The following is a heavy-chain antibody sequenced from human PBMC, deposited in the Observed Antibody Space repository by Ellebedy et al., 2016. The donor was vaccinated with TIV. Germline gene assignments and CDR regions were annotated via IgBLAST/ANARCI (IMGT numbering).Heavy chain of an antibody. V-gene: IGHV3-33*01. CDR2: IWYDGSNK. D-gene: IGHD3-10*01. CDR1: GFTFSSYG. CDR3: AREPMVRGVIRRGYAMDV. J-gene: IGHJ6*02. Sequence: GESLKISXAASGFTFSSYGMHCVRQAPGKGLEWVAVIWYDGSNKYYADSVKGRFTLSRDNSKNTLYLQMNSLRAGDTAVYYWAREPMVRGVIRRGYAMDVWGQGTTVTVSS.